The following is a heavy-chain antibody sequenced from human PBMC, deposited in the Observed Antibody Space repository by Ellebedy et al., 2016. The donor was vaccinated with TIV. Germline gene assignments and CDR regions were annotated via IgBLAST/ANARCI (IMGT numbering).Heavy chain of an antibody. CDR2: IGTAGDT. V-gene: IGHV3-13*01. D-gene: IGHD1-26*01. J-gene: IGHJ3*02. CDR3: ARGALSAFDI. CDR1: GFTFSIYD. Sequence: PGGSLRLSCAASGFTFSIYDMHWVRQPTGKGLEWVSAIGTAGDTYYPGSVKGRLTISRENAKNSLYLQMNSLRAGDTAVYFCARGALSAFDIWGQGTMVTVSS.